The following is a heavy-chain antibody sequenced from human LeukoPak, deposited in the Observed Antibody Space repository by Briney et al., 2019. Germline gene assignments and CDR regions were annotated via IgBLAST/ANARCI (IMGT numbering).Heavy chain of an antibody. D-gene: IGHD4-23*01. J-gene: IGHJ5*02. CDR3: ARHGSIREGRWWFDP. V-gene: IGHV4-59*08. Sequence: PSETLSLTCTVSGGSISSYYWSWIRQPPGKGLEWIGYIYYTGSTNYNPSLKSRVTISLDTSNYQFSLRPSSVTAADTAVYYCARHGSIREGRWWFDPWGQGTLVTVSS. CDR2: IYYTGST. CDR1: GGSISSYY.